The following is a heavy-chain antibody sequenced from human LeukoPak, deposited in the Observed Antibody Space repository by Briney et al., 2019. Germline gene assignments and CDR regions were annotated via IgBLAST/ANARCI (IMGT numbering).Heavy chain of an antibody. Sequence: GASVKVSCKASGYTFTSYYMHWVRQAPGQGLEWMGIINPSGGSTSYAQKFQGRVTMTRDTSTSTVYMELSSLRSEDTAVYYCAREVLCAMVRGVNIVGCYYMDVWGKGTTVTVSS. CDR1: GYTFTSYY. D-gene: IGHD3-10*01. J-gene: IGHJ6*03. CDR3: AREVLCAMVRGVNIVGCYYMDV. CDR2: INPSGGST. V-gene: IGHV1-46*01.